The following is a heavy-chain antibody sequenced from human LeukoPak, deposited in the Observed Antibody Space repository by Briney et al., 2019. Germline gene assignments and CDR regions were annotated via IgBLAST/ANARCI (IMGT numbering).Heavy chain of an antibody. V-gene: IGHV3-30*02. J-gene: IGHJ4*02. CDR3: AKDGGIAVAGKEGFDY. Sequence: PGGPLRLSCVASGFTFSSYGMHWVRQAPGKGLEWVTFIRFDGSDKYYADSVKGRFTISRDNSKNTLYLQMNSLRAEDTAVYHCAKDGGIAVAGKEGFDYWGQGTLVTVSS. CDR2: IRFDGSDK. D-gene: IGHD6-19*01. CDR1: GFTFSSYG.